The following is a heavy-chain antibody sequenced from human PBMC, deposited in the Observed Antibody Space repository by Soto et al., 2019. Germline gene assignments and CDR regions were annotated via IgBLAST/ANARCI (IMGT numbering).Heavy chain of an antibody. Sequence: SETLSLTCAVYGGSFSGYYWTWIRQPPGTGLEWIGEINHSGSTNYNPSLKSRVTISIDTSKNQFSLKLSSVTAADTAFYYCAREEALLFGGNSDYYSTMDVWGQGTTVTVSS. CDR1: GGSFSGYY. CDR3: AREEALLFGGNSDYYSTMDV. D-gene: IGHD2-21*02. J-gene: IGHJ6*02. V-gene: IGHV4-34*01. CDR2: INHSGST.